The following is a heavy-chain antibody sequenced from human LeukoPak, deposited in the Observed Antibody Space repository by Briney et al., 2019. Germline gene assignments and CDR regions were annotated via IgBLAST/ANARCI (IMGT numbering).Heavy chain of an antibody. CDR3: AKDLLRHIVVVPTSNRARYYYYGMDV. D-gene: IGHD2-2*01. Sequence: GGFLRLSCAASGFTFSSYGMHWVRQAPGKGLEWVAVISYDGSNKYYADSVKGRFTISRDNSKNTLYLQMNSLRAEDTAVYYCAKDLLRHIVVVPTSNRARYYYYGMDVWGQGTTVTVSS. CDR1: GFTFSSYG. V-gene: IGHV3-30*18. CDR2: ISYDGSNK. J-gene: IGHJ6*02.